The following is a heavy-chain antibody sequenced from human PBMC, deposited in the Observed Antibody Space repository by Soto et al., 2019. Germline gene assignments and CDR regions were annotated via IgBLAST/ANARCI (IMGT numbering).Heavy chain of an antibody. D-gene: IGHD1-1*01. CDR3: ARGGGNDPFDS. CDR2: ISHLENT. V-gene: IGHV4-30-2*06. J-gene: IGHJ4*02. CDR1: GGSVTYGGFS. Sequence: TLSLRCTVSGGSVTYGGFSWSWIRQSPGKGLEWICYISHLENTYFHQTFKSRLTMSIDRSKNQFSLNLSSVTAAYRAVYFCARGGGNDPFDSWGQGVLGTVS.